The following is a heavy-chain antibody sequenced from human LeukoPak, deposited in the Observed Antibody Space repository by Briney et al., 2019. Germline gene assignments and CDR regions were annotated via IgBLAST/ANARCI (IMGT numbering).Heavy chain of an antibody. J-gene: IGHJ3*02. CDR1: GYTFTSYG. V-gene: IGHV1-18*01. CDR3: ARDERLRLGELSWPADI. D-gene: IGHD3-16*02. CDR2: ISAYNGNT. Sequence: ASVKVSCKASGYTFTSYGISWVRQAPGQGLEWMGWISAYNGNTNYAQKLQGRVTMTTDTSTSTAYMELRSLRSDDTAVYYCARDERLRLGELSWPADIWGQGSMVTVSS.